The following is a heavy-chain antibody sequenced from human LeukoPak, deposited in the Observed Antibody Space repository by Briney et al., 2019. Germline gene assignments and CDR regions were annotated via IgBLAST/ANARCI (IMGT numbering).Heavy chain of an antibody. CDR3: ARDGPTAAPSDY. J-gene: IGHJ4*02. Sequence: GASVKVSCKASGYRFTSYDMHWVRQAPGQGLEWMGIINPSGGSTSYAQRFQGRVAMTRDTSTTTVYMEVNSLTSEDTAAYFCARDGPTAAPSDYWGQGTLVTVSS. CDR2: INPSGGST. V-gene: IGHV1-46*01. CDR1: GYRFTSYD. D-gene: IGHD2-2*01.